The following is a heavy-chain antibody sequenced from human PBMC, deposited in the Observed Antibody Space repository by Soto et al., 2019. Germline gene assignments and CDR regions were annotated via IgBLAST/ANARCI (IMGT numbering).Heavy chain of an antibody. V-gene: IGHV3-23*01. D-gene: IGHD2-21*01. CDR1: GFTFSAYA. CDR2: ISGTGGAT. CDR3: ARQEHITTWYLNY. Sequence: GGSLRLSCAASGFTFSAYAMSWVRQAPGKGLEWVSVISGTGGATYYADSVKGRFTISRDNSKNTLYLQMSSLRAEDTAVYYCARQEHITTWYLNYWGQGTLVTVSS. J-gene: IGHJ4*02.